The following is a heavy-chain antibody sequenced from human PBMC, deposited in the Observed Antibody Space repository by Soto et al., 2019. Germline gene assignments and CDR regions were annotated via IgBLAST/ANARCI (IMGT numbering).Heavy chain of an antibody. D-gene: IGHD5-12*01. V-gene: IGHV3-66*01. CDR2: IYSGGIT. J-gene: IGHJ4*02. CDR1: GITVSSNY. CDR3: ARAPRRDGYKYY. Sequence: EVQLVESGGALVQPGGSLRLSCAASGITVSSNYMSWVRQAPGKGLEWVSIIYSGGITYYADSVKGRFRVSTDTSKNTPYLQMNSMRAEDTAVYYCARAPRRDGYKYYWGQGTLVTVST.